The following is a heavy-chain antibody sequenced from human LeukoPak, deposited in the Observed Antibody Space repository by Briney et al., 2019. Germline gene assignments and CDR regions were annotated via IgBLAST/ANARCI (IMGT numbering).Heavy chain of an antibody. CDR1: GYTFTAFF. CDR3: ASLGDQYYFDY. V-gene: IGHV1-2*02. Sequence: ALVKVSCKTSGYTFTAFFMHWVRQAPGQGLEWMGWINPNSGGTNYAQKFQGRVTMTRDTSISTAYMELSRLRSDDTAVYYCASLGDQYYFDYWGQGTLVTVSS. CDR2: INPNSGGT. D-gene: IGHD3-16*01. J-gene: IGHJ4*02.